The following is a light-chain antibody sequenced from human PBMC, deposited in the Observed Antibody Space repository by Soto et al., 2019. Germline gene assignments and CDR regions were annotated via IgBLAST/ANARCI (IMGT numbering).Light chain of an antibody. V-gene: IGKV3-15*01. Sequence: EIVMTQSPATLSVSPGERATLSCRASQSVAGNFAWYQQKPGQAPRLLIYGASTRAAGFTATFSGSGSGTDFTLTISSLQSEDCAVYYCQQYNNWPQTFGQGTKVEIK. CDR3: QQYNNWPQT. CDR2: GAS. J-gene: IGKJ1*01. CDR1: QSVAGN.